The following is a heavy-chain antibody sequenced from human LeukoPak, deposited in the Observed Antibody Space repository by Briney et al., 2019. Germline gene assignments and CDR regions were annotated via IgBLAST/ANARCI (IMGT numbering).Heavy chain of an antibody. D-gene: IGHD3-22*01. V-gene: IGHV3-49*04. CDR1: GFTFGDYV. CDR2: IRSKAYGGTT. CDR3: TRRYNYDSSGYYYVRDAFDI. Sequence: GGSLRLSCTASGFTFGDYVMSWVRQAPGKGLEWVGFIRSKAYGGTTKNAASVKGRFTISRDDSGSIAYLQTNSLKTEDTAVYYCTRRYNYDSSGYYYVRDAFDIWGQGTMVTVSS. J-gene: IGHJ3*02.